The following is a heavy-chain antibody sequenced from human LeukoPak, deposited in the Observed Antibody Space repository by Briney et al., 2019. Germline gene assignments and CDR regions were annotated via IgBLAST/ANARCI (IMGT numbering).Heavy chain of an antibody. CDR1: GFTFSSYG. CDR3: ARAWVTTEYYFDY. D-gene: IGHD4-17*01. CDR2: IWYDGGNK. Sequence: GRSLRLSCAASGFTFSSYGMHWVRQAPGKGLEWVAVIWYDGGNKYYADSVKGRFTISRDNSKNTLYLQMNSLRAEDTAVYYCARAWVTTEYYFDYWGQGTLVTVSP. J-gene: IGHJ4*02. V-gene: IGHV3-33*01.